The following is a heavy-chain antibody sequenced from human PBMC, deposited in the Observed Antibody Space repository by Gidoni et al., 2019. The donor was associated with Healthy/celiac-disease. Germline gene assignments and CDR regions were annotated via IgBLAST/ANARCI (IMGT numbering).Heavy chain of an antibody. CDR3: ARVRVVVVAALFYDYYGMDV. CDR1: GGSFSGYY. V-gene: IGHV4-34*01. Sequence: QVQLQQWGAGLLKPSETLSLTCAVYGGSFSGYYWRWIRQPPGKGLEWIGEINHSGSTNCNPSLNSRVTMSGDTSKNQFSLKLSSVTAADTAVYYCARVRVVVVAALFYDYYGMDVWGQGTTVTVSS. D-gene: IGHD2-15*01. CDR2: INHSGST. J-gene: IGHJ6*02.